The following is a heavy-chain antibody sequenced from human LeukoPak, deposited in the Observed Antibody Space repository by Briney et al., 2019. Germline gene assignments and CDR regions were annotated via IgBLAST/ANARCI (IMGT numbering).Heavy chain of an antibody. CDR3: AGGTGFIIKD. CDR1: GFTFSLYW. J-gene: IGHJ4*02. Sequence: GGSLRLSCAASGFTFSLYWMNWVRRAPGKGLERVANIKQDGSEKNYVDSVKGRFTISRDNAKNSLYLQTNNLRVEDTAMYYCAGGTGFIIKDWGQGTLVTVSS. CDR2: IKQDGSEK. V-gene: IGHV3-7*03. D-gene: IGHD3-9*01.